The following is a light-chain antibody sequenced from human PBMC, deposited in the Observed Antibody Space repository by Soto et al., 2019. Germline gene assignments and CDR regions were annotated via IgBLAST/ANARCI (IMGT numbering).Light chain of an antibody. CDR2: EVS. Sequence: QSVLTQPPSASGSPGQSVTISCTGTSSDVGGYNYVSWYQQHPGKAPKLMIYEVSKRPSGVPDRFSGSKSGNTASLPVSGLQAEDVAHYYCSSYAFSNTFHVFVTGTILTDL. CDR1: SSDVGGYNY. J-gene: IGLJ1*01. V-gene: IGLV2-8*01. CDR3: SSYAFSNTFHV.